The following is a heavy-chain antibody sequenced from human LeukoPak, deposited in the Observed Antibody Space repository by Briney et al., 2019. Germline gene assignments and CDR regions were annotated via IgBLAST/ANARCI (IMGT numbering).Heavy chain of an antibody. CDR3: ARDLDRYYDSSGYTASFAY. Sequence: ASVKVSCKASGYTFTSYGISWVRQAPGQGLEWMGWISAYKGNTNYAQKLQGRVTMTTDTSTSTAYMELRSLRSDDTAVYYCARDLDRYYDSSGYTASFAYWGQGTLVTVSS. D-gene: IGHD3-22*01. CDR2: ISAYKGNT. V-gene: IGHV1-18*01. CDR1: GYTFTSYG. J-gene: IGHJ4*02.